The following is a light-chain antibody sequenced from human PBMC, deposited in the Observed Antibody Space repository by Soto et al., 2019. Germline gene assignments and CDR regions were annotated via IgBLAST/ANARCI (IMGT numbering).Light chain of an antibody. V-gene: IGLV2-8*01. CDR3: TSYAGNKNVV. J-gene: IGLJ3*02. CDR1: SSDVGGYNY. Sequence: QSALTQPPSAAGSPGQSVTISCTGTSSDVGGYNYVSWYQQYSGKAPKLMIYEVNKRPSGVPDRISGSKSGNTASLTVSGLQAEDEADYYCTSYAGNKNVVFGGGTKLTVL. CDR2: EVN.